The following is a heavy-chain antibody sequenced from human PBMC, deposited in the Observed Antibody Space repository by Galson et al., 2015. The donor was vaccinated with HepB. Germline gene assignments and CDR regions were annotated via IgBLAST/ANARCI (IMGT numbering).Heavy chain of an antibody. CDR3: VRDRWYAFDI. CDR2: IDYSGTM. CDR1: GFTFSGSA. V-gene: IGHV3-48*03. D-gene: IGHD4-23*01. J-gene: IGHJ3*02. Sequence: SLRLSCAASGFTFSGSAMHWVRQASGKGLEWVSYIDYSGTMYYAGSVKGRFTISRDNAKNSLYLQMNSLRAEDTAFYYCVRDRWYAFDIWGQGTMVTVSS.